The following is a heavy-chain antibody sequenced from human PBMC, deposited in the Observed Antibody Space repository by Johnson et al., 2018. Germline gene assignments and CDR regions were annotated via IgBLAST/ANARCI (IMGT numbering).Heavy chain of an antibody. D-gene: IGHD1-26*01. J-gene: IGHJ6*04. Sequence: VQLVQSGAGGGKRGESRLTSGKGPGSSFSNTWIGWVGQMPGEGWEGMGIIWPGDPDTKYSPSFQGQVTISADTSISTVYLQWSSLKASDTAMYYCAKQRERGTSYMDVWGKGTTVTVSS. CDR3: AKQRERGTSYMDV. V-gene: IGHV5-51*01. CDR2: IWPGDPDT. CDR1: GSSFSNTW.